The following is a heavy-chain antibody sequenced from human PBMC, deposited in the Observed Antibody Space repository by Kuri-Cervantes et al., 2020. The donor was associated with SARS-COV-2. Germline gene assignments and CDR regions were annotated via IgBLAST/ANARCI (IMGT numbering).Heavy chain of an antibody. J-gene: IGHJ4*02. CDR2: INPDGSYT. V-gene: IGHV3-74*01. CDR1: GCTFSGHW. CDR3: VRDGDHWNFDY. Sequence: GESLKISCAASGCTFSGHWIHWVRQAPAKGLVWVSRINPDGSYTNNSDSVKGRFTLSRDNAKNMLFLQMNSLRAEDTAVYYCVRDGDHWNFDYWGQGTLVTVSS. D-gene: IGHD1-1*01.